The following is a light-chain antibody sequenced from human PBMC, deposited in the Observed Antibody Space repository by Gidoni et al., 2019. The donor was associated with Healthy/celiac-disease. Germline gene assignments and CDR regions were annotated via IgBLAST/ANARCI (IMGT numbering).Light chain of an antibody. V-gene: IGLV2-14*01. CDR3: SSYTSSSTVV. CDR2: EVS. J-gene: IGLJ2*01. CDR1: SSYVGGYNY. Sequence: QSALTQPASVSESPGQSITISCTGTSSYVGGYNYVSWYQQHPGKAPKLMIYEVSNRPSGVSNRFSGSKSGNTASLTISGLQAEDEADYYCSSYTSSSTVVFGGGTKLTVL.